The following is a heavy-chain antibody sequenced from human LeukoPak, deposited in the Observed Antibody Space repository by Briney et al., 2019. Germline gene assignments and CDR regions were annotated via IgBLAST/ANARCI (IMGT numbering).Heavy chain of an antibody. CDR2: SSYDWRNE. CDR3: AREGSENYCLGGACDI. Sequence: TGGSLRLFCAASGFSFSIFPMHWVRQAPGKGLEWVTLSSYDWRNEYDADSVKGRCTISRDNSMNRLYLQMSSLRPEDTADYYCAREGSENYCLGGACDIWGQGTMAIVSS. CDR1: GFSFSIFP. J-gene: IGHJ3*02. V-gene: IGHV3-30*15. D-gene: IGHD3-16*01.